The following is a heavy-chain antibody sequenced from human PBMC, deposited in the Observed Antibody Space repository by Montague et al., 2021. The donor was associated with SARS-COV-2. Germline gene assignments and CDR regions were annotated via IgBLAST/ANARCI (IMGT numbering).Heavy chain of an antibody. D-gene: IGHD1-1*01. J-gene: IGHJ4*02. V-gene: IGHV4-34*01. CDR2: INYGGST. CDR1: GGSLSGYY. CDR3: ARGAPGY. Sequence: SETLSLTCAVYGGSLSGYYWSWIRQLPGKGLEWIGQINYGGSTKYNPSLKSRVTISIDTSKNQFSLKLTSVTAADTAVYYCARGAPGYWGQGTLVTVSS.